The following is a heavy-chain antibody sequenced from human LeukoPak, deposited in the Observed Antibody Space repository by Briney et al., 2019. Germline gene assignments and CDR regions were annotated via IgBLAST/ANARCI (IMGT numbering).Heavy chain of an antibody. J-gene: IGHJ6*04. Sequence: SGGSLRLSCAASGFTFSSYAMSWVRQAPGKGLEWVSAISGSGGSTYYADSVKGRFTISRDNSKNTLYLQMNSLRAEDTAVYYCAKDSYCSGGSCSYYYYGMDVWGKGTTVTVSS. CDR3: AKDSYCSGGSCSYYYYGMDV. CDR2: ISGSGGST. V-gene: IGHV3-23*01. CDR1: GFTFSSYA. D-gene: IGHD2-15*01.